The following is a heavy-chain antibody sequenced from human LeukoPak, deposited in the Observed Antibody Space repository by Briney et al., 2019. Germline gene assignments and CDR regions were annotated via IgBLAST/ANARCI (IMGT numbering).Heavy chain of an antibody. CDR1: GGSFSGYY. CDR2: INHSGST. D-gene: IGHD3-10*01. CDR3: ARVVSGDSDNWFDP. V-gene: IGHV4-34*01. J-gene: IGHJ5*02. Sequence: SETLSLTCAVYGGSFSGYYWSWIRQPPGKGLEWIGEINHSGSTNYNPSLKSRVTMSVDTSKNQFSLKLSSVTAADTAVYYCARVVSGDSDNWFDPWGQGTLVTISS.